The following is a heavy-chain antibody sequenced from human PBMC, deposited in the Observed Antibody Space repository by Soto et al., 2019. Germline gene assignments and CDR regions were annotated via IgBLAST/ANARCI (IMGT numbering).Heavy chain of an antibody. J-gene: IGHJ4*02. V-gene: IGHV3-23*01. CDR3: AKQQYDDSGRLYFDY. CDR2: ISASGGST. D-gene: IGHD3-22*01. Sequence: GGSLRLSCAASGFSFSSHPMSWVRQAPGRGLECVSDISASGGSTYYADSVKGRFTSSRDNSKDTLFLQMGSLRADDTAIYYCAKQQYDDSGRLYFDYWGLGTLVTVSS. CDR1: GFSFSSHP.